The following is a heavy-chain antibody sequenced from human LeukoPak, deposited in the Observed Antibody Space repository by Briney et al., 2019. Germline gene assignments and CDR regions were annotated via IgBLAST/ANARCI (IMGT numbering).Heavy chain of an antibody. V-gene: IGHV4-4*07. J-gene: IGHJ4*02. CDR1: GGSINNYY. Sequence: SSETLSLTCTVSGGSINNYYGSWIRQPAGKGLEWIGRIYTSGSTYYNPSLMSRVTMSVDTSKNQFSLKLSSVTAADTAVYYCARDAYYYDDSGYYINDYRGQGTLVTVSS. CDR3: ARDAYYYDDSGYYINDY. D-gene: IGHD3-22*01. CDR2: IYTSGST.